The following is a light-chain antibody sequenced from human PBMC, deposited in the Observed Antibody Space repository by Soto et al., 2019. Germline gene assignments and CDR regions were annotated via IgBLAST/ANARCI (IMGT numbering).Light chain of an antibody. V-gene: IGKV1-17*01. J-gene: IGKJ2*01. Sequence: IQVTQSPSSLSASVGDRVTITCRTSQGIRSALGWYQQKPGKVPKLLIYAASTLQSGVPSRFSGSGSGRDFTLTIGSLQPEDSATYYCLQHDSFPYTFGQGTRLEI. CDR1: QGIRSA. CDR2: AAS. CDR3: LQHDSFPYT.